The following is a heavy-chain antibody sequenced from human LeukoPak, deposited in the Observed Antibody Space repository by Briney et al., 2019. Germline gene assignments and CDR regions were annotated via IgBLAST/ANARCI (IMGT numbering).Heavy chain of an antibody. J-gene: IGHJ4*02. V-gene: IGHV3-48*03. CDR3: AKTLVGATSGPDFYFDS. D-gene: IGHD1-26*01. CDR1: GFTFSSYQ. CDR2: INTSGSTV. Sequence: QTGGTLRLSCAASGFTFSSYQMNWVRQAPGKGLEWVSYINTSGSTVYYADSVKGRFTISKDNSKNTLYLQINSLRAEDTAVYYCAKTLVGATSGPDFYFDSWGQGTLFTVSS.